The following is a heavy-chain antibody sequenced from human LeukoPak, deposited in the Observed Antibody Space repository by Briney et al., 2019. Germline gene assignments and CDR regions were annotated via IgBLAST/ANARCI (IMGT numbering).Heavy chain of an antibody. J-gene: IGHJ4*02. CDR2: IKSKTDGGTT. CDR1: GFTFSNAW. D-gene: IGHD6-13*01. Sequence: GGSLRLSCAASGFTFSNAWMSWVRQAPGKGLEWVGHIKSKTDGGTTDYAAPVKGRFTISRDDSINTLYLQMNSLKTEDTAVYYCTRQQLVFDCWGQGTLVTVSS. CDR3: TRQQLVFDC. V-gene: IGHV3-15*01.